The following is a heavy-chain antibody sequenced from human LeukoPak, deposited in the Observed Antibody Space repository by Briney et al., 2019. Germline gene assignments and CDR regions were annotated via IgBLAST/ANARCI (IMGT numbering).Heavy chain of an antibody. V-gene: IGHV4-4*02. D-gene: IGHD3-22*01. CDR2: IYHTGST. CDR3: AALGYYDSSGYPRDAFDI. J-gene: IGHJ3*02. Sequence: PSGTLSLTCDVFGGSISSINWWSWVRQPPGKGLEWIGEIYHTGSTNCNPSLKSRVTISVDTSKNQFSLKLSSVTAADTAVYYCAALGYYDSSGYPRDAFDIWGQGTMVTVSS. CDR1: GGSISSINW.